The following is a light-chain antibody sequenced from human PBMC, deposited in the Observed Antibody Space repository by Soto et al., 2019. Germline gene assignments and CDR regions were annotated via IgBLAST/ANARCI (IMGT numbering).Light chain of an antibody. Sequence: QSALTQPASVSGSPGQSITISCTGTSSDVGGYNYVSWYQQHPGKAPKLMIYEVSNRPSGVSNRFSGSKSGNTASLTISGLQAEDEADYYCSSYTSSSTRVFGGGTQPDRP. CDR3: SSYTSSSTRV. CDR2: EVS. CDR1: SSDVGGYNY. V-gene: IGLV2-14*01. J-gene: IGLJ3*02.